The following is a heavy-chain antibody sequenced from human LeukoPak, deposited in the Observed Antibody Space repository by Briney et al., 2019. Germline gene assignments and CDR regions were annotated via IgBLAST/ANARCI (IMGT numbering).Heavy chain of an antibody. J-gene: IGHJ4*02. V-gene: IGHV4-59*01. CDR1: GGSISSYY. CDR3: ARDVKAPGYSSSPWYFDY. D-gene: IGHD6-13*01. Sequence: PSETLSLTCTVSGGSISSYYWSWIRQPPGKGLEWIGYIYYSGSTNYNPSLKSRVTISVDTSENQFSLKLSSVTAADTAVYYCARDVKAPGYSSSPWYFDYWGQGTLVTVSS. CDR2: IYYSGST.